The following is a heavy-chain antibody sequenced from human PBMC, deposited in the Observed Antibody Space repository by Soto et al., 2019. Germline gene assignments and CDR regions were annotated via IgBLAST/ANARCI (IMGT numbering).Heavy chain of an antibody. J-gene: IGHJ4*02. CDR2: ISGSGGST. CDR1: GFTFSSYA. CDR3: AKYYDFWSGYYHSFDY. D-gene: IGHD3-3*01. V-gene: IGHV3-23*01. Sequence: GGSLRLSCAASGFTFSSYAMSCVRQAPGKGLEWVSAISGSGGSTYYADSVKGRFTISRDNSKNTLYLQMNSLRAEDTAVYYCAKYYDFWSGYYHSFDYWGQGTLVTVSS.